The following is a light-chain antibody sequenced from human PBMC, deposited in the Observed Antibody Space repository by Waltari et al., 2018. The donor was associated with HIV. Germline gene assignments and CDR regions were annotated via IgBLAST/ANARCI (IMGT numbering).Light chain of an antibody. CDR2: NDN. V-gene: IGLV3-21*04. J-gene: IGLJ2*01. Sequence: SYVLTQPPSVSVAPGKTARITCGGNNIGSKSVHWHQQRPGQAPGLVIYNDNDRPSGIPGRFSGSTSGNTATLTISRVEAGDEADYYCQVWDNDSDHVVFGGGTKLTVL. CDR3: QVWDNDSDHVV. CDR1: NIGSKS.